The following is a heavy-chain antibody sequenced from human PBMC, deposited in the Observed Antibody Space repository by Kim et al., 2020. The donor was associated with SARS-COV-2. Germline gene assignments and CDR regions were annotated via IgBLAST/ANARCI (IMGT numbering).Heavy chain of an antibody. Sequence: DCVTRRFTLPRDNAKNSLYLQRNSLRPEDTAVYYCARDLGSYYYYGMDVWGQGTTVTVSS. J-gene: IGHJ6*02. CDR3: ARDLGSYYYYGMDV. V-gene: IGHV3-11*01. D-gene: IGHD5-12*01.